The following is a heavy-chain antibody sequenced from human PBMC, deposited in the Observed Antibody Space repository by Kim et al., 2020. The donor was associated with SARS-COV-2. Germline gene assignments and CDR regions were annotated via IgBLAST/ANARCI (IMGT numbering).Heavy chain of an antibody. Sequence: SETLSLTCAVYGGSFSGYYWSWIRQPPGKGLEWIGEINHSGSTNYNPSLKSRVTISVDTSKNQFSLKLSSVTAADTAVYYCARGLDYYGSGRVYFDYWG. J-gene: IGHJ4*01. D-gene: IGHD3-10*01. CDR2: INHSGST. CDR3: ARGLDYYGSGRVYFDY. V-gene: IGHV4-34*01. CDR1: GGSFSGYY.